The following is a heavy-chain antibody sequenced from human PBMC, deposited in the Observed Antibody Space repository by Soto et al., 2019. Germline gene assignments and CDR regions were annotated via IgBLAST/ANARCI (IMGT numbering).Heavy chain of an antibody. Sequence: QVQLVQSGAEVKKPGSSVKVSCKASGGTFSSSAISWVRQAPGQGLEWMGGIIPIFGTANYAQKFQGRVTITADESTCTAYMELSSLRSEDTAVYYCARDGTLYDSSGYYYLYWGQGTLVTVSS. J-gene: IGHJ4*02. CDR1: GGTFSSSA. CDR3: ARDGTLYDSSGYYYLY. D-gene: IGHD3-22*01. CDR2: IIPIFGTA. V-gene: IGHV1-69*01.